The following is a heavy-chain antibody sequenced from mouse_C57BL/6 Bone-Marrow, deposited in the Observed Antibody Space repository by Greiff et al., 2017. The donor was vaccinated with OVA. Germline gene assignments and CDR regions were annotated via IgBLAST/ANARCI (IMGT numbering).Heavy chain of an antibody. CDR3: ARRDWDGSFDY. V-gene: IGHV5-12*01. D-gene: IGHD4-1*01. Sequence: EVQRVESGGGLVQPGGSLKLSCAASGFTFSDYYMYWVRQTPEKRLEWVAYISNGGGSTYYPDTVKGRFTISRDNAKNTLYLQMSRLKSEDTAMYYCARRDWDGSFDYWGKGTTLTVSS. CDR1: GFTFSDYY. CDR2: ISNGGGST. J-gene: IGHJ2*01.